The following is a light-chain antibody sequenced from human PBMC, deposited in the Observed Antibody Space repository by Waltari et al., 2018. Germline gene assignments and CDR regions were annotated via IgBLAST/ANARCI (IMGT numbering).Light chain of an antibody. J-gene: IGLJ3*02. Sequence: QSVLTQPPSASGTPGQRVTISCSGSSSTIGSNYVYWYQQLPGTAPKVLIYRNDQRPSGVPDRFSGSKSGTSASLVISGLRSEDEADYYCAAWDDSLSVGVFGGGTKLTVL. CDR1: SSTIGSNY. CDR2: RND. V-gene: IGLV1-47*01. CDR3: AAWDDSLSVGV.